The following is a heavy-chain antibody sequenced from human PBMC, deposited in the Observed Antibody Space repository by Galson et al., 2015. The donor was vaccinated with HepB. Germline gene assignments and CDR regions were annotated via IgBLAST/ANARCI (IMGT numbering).Heavy chain of an antibody. J-gene: IGHJ3*01. CDR2: IDWDDDK. Sequence: PALVKPTPPLTLTCSFSGFSLNINGMCVSWIRQPPGKALEWLARIDWDDDKYYNKSLKTRLTISKDTSKNQVVLKMTNMDPVDTGTYFCARTPEAGTDAFDVWGQGALVTVSP. CDR3: ARTPEAGTDAFDV. V-gene: IGHV2-70*11. CDR1: GFSLNINGMC. D-gene: IGHD6-19*01.